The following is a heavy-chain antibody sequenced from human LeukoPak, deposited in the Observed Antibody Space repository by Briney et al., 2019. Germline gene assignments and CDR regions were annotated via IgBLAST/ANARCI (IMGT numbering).Heavy chain of an antibody. CDR3: AKRCLRDYYDSSGFDY. Sequence: LAGGSLRLSCAASGFTFSSYAMSWVRQAPGKGLEWVSAISGSGGSTYYADSVKGRFTISRDNSKNTLYLQMNSLRAEDTAVYYCAKRCLRDYYDSSGFDYWGQGTLVTVSS. J-gene: IGHJ4*02. V-gene: IGHV3-23*01. CDR2: ISGSGGST. D-gene: IGHD3-22*01. CDR1: GFTFSSYA.